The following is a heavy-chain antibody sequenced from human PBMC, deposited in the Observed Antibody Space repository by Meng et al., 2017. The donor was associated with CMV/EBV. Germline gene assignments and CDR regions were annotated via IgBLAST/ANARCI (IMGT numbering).Heavy chain of an antibody. CDR3: ENQYSSSWGGGYFDY. J-gene: IGHJ4*02. CDR2: IRYDGSKK. V-gene: IGHV3-30*02. CDR1: GFTFSSYG. Sequence: GESLKTSCAASGFTFSSYGMHWVRQAPGKGLEGVAFIRYDGSKKYYADSVKGRFTISRDKSKNTLYLQMNRLRAEDTAVYYCENQYSSSWGGGYFDYWGQGTLVTVSS. D-gene: IGHD6-13*01.